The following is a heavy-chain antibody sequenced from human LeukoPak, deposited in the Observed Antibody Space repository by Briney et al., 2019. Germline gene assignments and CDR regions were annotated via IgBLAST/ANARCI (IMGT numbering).Heavy chain of an antibody. V-gene: IGHV3-23*01. Sequence: PLGGSLRLSCAASGFTFSSSAMGWVRLAPGKGLEWVSGLSGGGDSTYYADSVKGRFTISRDNSKNTLHLQMNRLRAEDTALYYCAKGVYYYDSGSYYSAYFFDSWGQGTLVTVSS. J-gene: IGHJ4*02. CDR1: GFTFSSSA. CDR3: AKGVYYYDSGSYYSAYFFDS. D-gene: IGHD3-10*01. CDR2: LSGGGDST.